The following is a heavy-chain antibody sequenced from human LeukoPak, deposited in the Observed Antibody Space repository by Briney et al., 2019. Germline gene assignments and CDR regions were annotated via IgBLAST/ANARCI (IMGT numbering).Heavy chain of an antibody. V-gene: IGHV3-48*01. CDR3: ARGLLEGFDY. J-gene: IGHJ4*02. D-gene: IGHD1-1*01. CDR2: ITSTSDTI. Sequence: PGGSLRLSCVTSGVPFSTYSMNWVRQAPGKGLEWLSYITSTSDTIYYADSVKGRFTISRDNAKNSLYLQMNSLRAEDTAVYYCARGLLEGFDYWGQGTLVTVSS. CDR1: GVPFSTYS.